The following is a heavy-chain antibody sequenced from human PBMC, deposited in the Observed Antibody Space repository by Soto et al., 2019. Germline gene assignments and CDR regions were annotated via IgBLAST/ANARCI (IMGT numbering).Heavy chain of an antibody. J-gene: IGHJ5*02. CDR2: IYYSGST. CDR1: GGSISSYY. D-gene: IGHD1-20*01. Sequence: NPXEILALTCTVSGGSISSYYWSWIRQPPGKGLEWIGYIYYSGSTNYNPSLKSRVTISVDTSKNQFSLKLSSVTAADTAVYYCARDTYKGWFDPWAQGTLVTVSS. V-gene: IGHV4-59*01. CDR3: ARDTYKGWFDP.